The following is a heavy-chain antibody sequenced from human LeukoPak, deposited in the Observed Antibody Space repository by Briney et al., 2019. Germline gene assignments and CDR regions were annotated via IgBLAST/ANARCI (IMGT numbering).Heavy chain of an antibody. CDR2: IYYSGST. J-gene: IGHJ5*02. V-gene: IGHV4-59*11. D-gene: IGHD5-12*01. CDR3: ARVATGPNWFDP. Sequence: SETLSLTCTVSGGSFSSHYWSWIRQSPGQGLEWIGHIYYSGSTNYNPSLKSRVTISIDTSKHQVSLRLSSVTAADTAVYYCARVATGPNWFDPWGQGTLVTVSS. CDR1: GGSFSSHY.